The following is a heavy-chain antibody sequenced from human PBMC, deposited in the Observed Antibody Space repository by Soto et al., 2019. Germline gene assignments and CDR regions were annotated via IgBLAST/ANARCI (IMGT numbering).Heavy chain of an antibody. CDR1: GGSISSTTSY. D-gene: IGHD3-10*01. J-gene: IGHJ5*02. Sequence: QLQLQESGPGLVKPSETLSLTCSVSGGSISSTTSYWGWIRQPPGKGLEWIGTIYYSGSTYYNPSLQSRVTISVDTSKNHYSLSLRSVTAADTAVYYCARRLGVRGPPAWFDPWGQGTLVTVSS. V-gene: IGHV4-39*02. CDR2: IYYSGST. CDR3: ARRLGVRGPPAWFDP.